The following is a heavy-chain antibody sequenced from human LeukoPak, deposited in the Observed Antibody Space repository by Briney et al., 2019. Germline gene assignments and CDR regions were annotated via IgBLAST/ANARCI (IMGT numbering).Heavy chain of an antibody. CDR3: ASIAAASDAFDI. D-gene: IGHD6-13*01. CDR1: GYTFTSYD. J-gene: IGHJ3*02. CDR2: MNPNSGNT. Sequence: ASVTVSCKASGYTFTSYDINWVRQAPGQGLEWMGWMNPNSGNTGYAQKFQGRVTMTRNTSISTAYMELSSLRSEDTAVYYCASIAAASDAFDIWGQGTMVTVSS. V-gene: IGHV1-8*01.